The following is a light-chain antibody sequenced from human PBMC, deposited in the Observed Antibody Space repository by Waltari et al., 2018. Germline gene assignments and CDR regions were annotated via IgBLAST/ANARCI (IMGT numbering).Light chain of an antibody. V-gene: IGLV2-14*04. Sequence: WYPQHPGEVPKLMIYDVNKRPSGVSSRFSASKSGNTASLTISGLQAEDEADYYCSSFTSINTLIFGGGTKLTVL. CDR2: DVN. J-gene: IGLJ2*01. CDR3: SSFTSINTLI.